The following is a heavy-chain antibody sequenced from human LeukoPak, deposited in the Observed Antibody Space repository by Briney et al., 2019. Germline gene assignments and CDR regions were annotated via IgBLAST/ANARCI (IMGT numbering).Heavy chain of an antibody. D-gene: IGHD2-2*01. CDR3: ARAGDVVVPAASWFDP. J-gene: IGHJ5*02. CDR2: IIPIFGIA. Sequence: ASVKVSCKASGGTFSSYAISWVRQAPGQGLEWMGRIIPIFGIANYAQKFQGRVTITADKSTSTAYMELSSLRSEDTAVYYSARAGDVVVPAASWFDPWGQGTLVTVSS. CDR1: GGTFSSYA. V-gene: IGHV1-69*04.